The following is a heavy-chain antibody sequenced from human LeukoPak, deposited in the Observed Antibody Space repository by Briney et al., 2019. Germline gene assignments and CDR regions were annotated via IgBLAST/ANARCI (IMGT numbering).Heavy chain of an antibody. D-gene: IGHD6-19*01. Sequence: PGGSLRLSCAASGFTFSSYGMHWVRQAPGKGLEWVAVISYDGSNKYYADSVKGRFTISRDNSKNTLYLQMNSLRAEDTAVYYCARERLVGAPGYYYYYGMDVWGQGTTVTVSS. V-gene: IGHV3-33*05. CDR3: ARERLVGAPGYYYYYGMDV. J-gene: IGHJ6*02. CDR1: GFTFSSYG. CDR2: ISYDGSNK.